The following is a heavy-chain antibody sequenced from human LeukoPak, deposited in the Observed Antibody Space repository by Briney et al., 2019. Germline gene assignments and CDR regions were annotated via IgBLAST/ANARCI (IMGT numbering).Heavy chain of an antibody. CDR1: GGSISSYY. Sequence: PSETLSLTCTVSGGSISSYYWSWIRQPPGKGLEWIGYIYYNGSTNYNPSLKSRVTISVDTSKNQFSLKLSSVTAADTAVYYCARSRSGSYIDYWGQGTLVTVSS. CDR2: IYYNGST. D-gene: IGHD1-14*01. V-gene: IGHV4-59*01. J-gene: IGHJ4*02. CDR3: ARSRSGSYIDY.